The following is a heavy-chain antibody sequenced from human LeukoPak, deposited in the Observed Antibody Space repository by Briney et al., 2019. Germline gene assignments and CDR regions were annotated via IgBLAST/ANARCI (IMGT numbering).Heavy chain of an antibody. CDR3: VRDRGTYRPIDY. V-gene: IGHV3-21*04. J-gene: IGHJ4*02. D-gene: IGHD1-26*01. Sequence: PGGSLRLSCAASAFSLNAYNMNWVRQAPGKGLEWVSSISYTGTYIYYADSVKGRFTISRDNAQNSLYLQMNSLRAEDAAIYYCVRDRGTYRPIDYWGQGTLVTVSS. CDR1: AFSLNAYN. CDR2: ISYTGTYI.